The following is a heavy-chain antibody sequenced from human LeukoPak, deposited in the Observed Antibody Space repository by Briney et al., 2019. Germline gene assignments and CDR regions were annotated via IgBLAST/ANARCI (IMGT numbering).Heavy chain of an antibody. Sequence: GGSLRLSCAASGFTFINYGMHWVRQAPGKGLEWVAVISYDGTNKYYADSVKGRFTISRDNSKDTLYLQMNSLKTDDTAVYYCANYGDYQYFDYWGQGTPVTVSS. CDR2: ISYDGTNK. D-gene: IGHD4-17*01. CDR3: ANYGDYQYFDY. CDR1: GFTFINYG. V-gene: IGHV3-30*18. J-gene: IGHJ4*02.